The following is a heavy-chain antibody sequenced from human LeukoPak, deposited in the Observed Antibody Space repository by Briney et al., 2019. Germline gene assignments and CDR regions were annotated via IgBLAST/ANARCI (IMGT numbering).Heavy chain of an antibody. V-gene: IGHV3-30*03. CDR1: GFTFSSYW. CDR2: ISYDGSNK. Sequence: PGGSLRLSCAASGFTFSSYWMSWVRQAPGKGLEWVAVISYDGSNKYYADSVKGRFTISRDNSKNTLYLQMNSLRAEDTAVYYCATADYYDSSGFDYWGQGTLVTVSS. J-gene: IGHJ4*02. CDR3: ATADYYDSSGFDY. D-gene: IGHD3-22*01.